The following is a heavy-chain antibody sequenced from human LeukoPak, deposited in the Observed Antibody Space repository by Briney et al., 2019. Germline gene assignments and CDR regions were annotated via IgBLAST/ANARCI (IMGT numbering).Heavy chain of an antibody. D-gene: IGHD2-21*01. V-gene: IGHV3-33*01. Sequence: GRSLRLSCAVSGITFSSYGMHWLRKAPGKGLEWVAVIWFDGSNKYYADSVKGRFTISRDNSKNTVFLQMNSLRAEDTALYYCTRDAYCGGDCYRPNFDYWGQGTLVTVSS. CDR2: IWFDGSNK. CDR3: TRDAYCGGDCYRPNFDY. CDR1: GITFSSYG. J-gene: IGHJ4*02.